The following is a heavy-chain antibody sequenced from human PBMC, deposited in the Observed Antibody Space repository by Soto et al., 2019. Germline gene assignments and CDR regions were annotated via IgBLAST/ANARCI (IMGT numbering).Heavy chain of an antibody. CDR1: GGSFSGYY. Sequence: PSETLSLTCAVYGGSFSGYYWSWIRQPPGKGLEWIGEINHSGSTNYNPSLKSRVTISVDTSKNQFSLKLSSVTAADTAVYYCARGVVVVPAAMPAWDISAFDIWGQGTMVTVSS. V-gene: IGHV4-34*01. CDR2: INHSGST. D-gene: IGHD2-2*01. J-gene: IGHJ3*02. CDR3: ARGVVVVPAAMPAWDISAFDI.